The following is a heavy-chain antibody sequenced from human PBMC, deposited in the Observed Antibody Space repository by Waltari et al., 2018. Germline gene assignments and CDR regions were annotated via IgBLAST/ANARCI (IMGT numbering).Heavy chain of an antibody. J-gene: IGHJ2*01. CDR2: IKQDGSEK. V-gene: IGHV3-7*01. CDR1: GFTFSSYW. CDR3: ARSTVTTFWYFDL. D-gene: IGHD4-17*01. Sequence: EVQLVESGGGLVQPGGSLRLSCAASGFTFSSYWMIWVRRAPGKGVEWVANIKQDGSEKYYVDSVKGRFTISRDNAKNSLYLQMNSLRAEDTAVYYCARSTVTTFWYFDLWGRGTLVTVSS.